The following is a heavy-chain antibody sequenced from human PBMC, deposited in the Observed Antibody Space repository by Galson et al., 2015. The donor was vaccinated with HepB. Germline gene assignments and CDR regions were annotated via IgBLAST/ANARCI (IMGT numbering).Heavy chain of an antibody. V-gene: IGHV3-11*05. J-gene: IGHJ3*02. D-gene: IGHD3-16*02. CDR2: ISSPSNDI. Sequence: SLRLSCAASGFTFYDYYMTWIRQAPGKGLEWISYISSPSNDIKYADSVKGRFTISRANAKRSLHLQMNSLRAEDTAVYYCARGIELGNYDYVWGGDRSFSIGAFEIWGQGTMVTVSS. CDR1: GFTFYDYY. CDR3: ARGIELGNYDYVWGGDRSFSIGAFEI.